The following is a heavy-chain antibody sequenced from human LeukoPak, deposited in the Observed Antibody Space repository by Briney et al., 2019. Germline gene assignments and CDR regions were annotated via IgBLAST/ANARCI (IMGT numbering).Heavy chain of an antibody. CDR2: ISWNSGSI. Sequence: GGSLRLSCAASGFTFDDYAMHWVRQAPGKGLEWVSGISWNSGSIGYADSVKGRFTISRDNAKNSLYLQMNSLRAEDTALYYCAKDTGIVAAGPPRYWGQGNLVNVSS. CDR1: GFTFDDYA. D-gene: IGHD6-13*01. V-gene: IGHV3-9*01. CDR3: AKDTGIVAAGPPRY. J-gene: IGHJ4*02.